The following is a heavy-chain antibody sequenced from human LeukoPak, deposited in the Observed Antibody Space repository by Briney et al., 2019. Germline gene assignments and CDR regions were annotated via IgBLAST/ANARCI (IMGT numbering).Heavy chain of an antibody. Sequence: PGGSLRLSCAASGFTFSTYAIHWVRQAPGKGLEYVSAISSNGGSTYYANSVKGRFTISRDNSKNTLYLQMGSLRAEDMAVYYCARAGEMAVMWAFDYWGQGTLVTVSS. CDR3: ARAGEMAVMWAFDY. J-gene: IGHJ4*02. V-gene: IGHV3-64*01. CDR2: ISSNGGST. CDR1: GFTFSTYA. D-gene: IGHD5-24*01.